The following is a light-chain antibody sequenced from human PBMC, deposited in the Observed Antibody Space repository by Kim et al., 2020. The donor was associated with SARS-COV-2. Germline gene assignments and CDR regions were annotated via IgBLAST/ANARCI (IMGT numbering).Light chain of an antibody. J-gene: IGKJ2*01. CDR1: QGITND. CDR2: AAS. Sequence: SASVGDRVPITCRASQGITNDLGWYQQKAGKAPKLLIYAASNLQSGVPSRFSGSGSGTHFTLTIDSLQPEDFATYYCLQNYNYPPTFGQGTKLEI. V-gene: IGKV1-6*01. CDR3: LQNYNYPPT.